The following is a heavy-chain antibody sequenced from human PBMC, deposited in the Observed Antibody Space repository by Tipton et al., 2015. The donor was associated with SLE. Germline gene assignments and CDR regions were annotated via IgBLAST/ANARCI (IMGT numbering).Heavy chain of an antibody. CDR2: IYYST. CDR1: GGSISRYS. V-gene: IGHV4-59*12. Sequence: TLSLTCTVSGGSISRYSWSWIRQPPGKGLEWIGYIYYSTNYNPSLRGRVTISIDTSKNQFSLRLNSVTATDTAVYYCAREFRIAAAGAYYYYYMDVWGKGTTVTVSS. CDR3: AREFRIAAAGAYYYYYMDV. J-gene: IGHJ6*03. D-gene: IGHD6-13*01.